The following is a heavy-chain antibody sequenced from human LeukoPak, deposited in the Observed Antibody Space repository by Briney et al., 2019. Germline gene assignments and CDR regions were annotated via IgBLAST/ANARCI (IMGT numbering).Heavy chain of an antibody. CDR3: ARVKIQLWWFDY. D-gene: IGHD5-18*01. V-gene: IGHV3-74*01. Sequence: PGGSLTLSCAASGFTFSNYWMHWVCQAPGKGLVWVSRINTDGSSTSYADSVKGRFTISRDNAKNTLYLQMNSLRAEDTAVYYCARVKIQLWWFDYWGQGTLVTVSS. CDR1: GFTFSNYW. J-gene: IGHJ4*02. CDR2: INTDGSST.